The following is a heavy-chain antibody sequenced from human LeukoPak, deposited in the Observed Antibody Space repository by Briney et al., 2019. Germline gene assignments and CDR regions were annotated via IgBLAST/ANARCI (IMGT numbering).Heavy chain of an antibody. D-gene: IGHD1/OR15-1a*01. J-gene: IGHJ4*02. CDR2: INPSGGST. V-gene: IGHV1-46*01. Sequence: ASVKVSCKASGYTFTSYYMHWVRQAPGQGLEWMGIINPSGGSTSYAQKFQGRVTTTRDTSTSTVYMELSSLRSEDTAVYYCARMEHELNFDYWGQGTLVTVSS. CDR3: ARMEHELNFDY. CDR1: GYTFTSYY.